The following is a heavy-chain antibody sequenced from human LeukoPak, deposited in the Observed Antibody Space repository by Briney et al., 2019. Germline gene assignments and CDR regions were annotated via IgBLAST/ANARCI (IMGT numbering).Heavy chain of an antibody. CDR1: GFTFSSYA. D-gene: IGHD3-22*01. J-gene: IGHJ4*02. CDR3: ARTRSSDYLTFDY. CDR2: ISGSGDST. Sequence: PGGSLRLSCAASGFTFSSYAMSWVRQAPGKGLEWVSVISGSGDSTYYADSVKGRFTISRDNTKNSLYLQMSGLRAEDTAVYYCARTRSSDYLTFDYWGQGILVTVSS. V-gene: IGHV3-23*01.